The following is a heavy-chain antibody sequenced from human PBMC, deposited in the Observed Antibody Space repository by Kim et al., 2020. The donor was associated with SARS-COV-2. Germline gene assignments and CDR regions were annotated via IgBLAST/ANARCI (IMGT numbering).Heavy chain of an antibody. J-gene: IGHJ6*02. CDR1: GGTFSSYA. CDR2: IIPIFGTA. V-gene: IGHV1-69*06. CDR3: ARPRGSGSYYNVGEIYYYGMDV. D-gene: IGHD3-10*01. Sequence: SVKVSCKASGGTFSSYAISWVRQAPGQGLEWMGGIIPIFGTANYAQKFQGRVTITADKSTSTAYMELSSLRSEDTAVYYCARPRGSGSYYNVGEIYYYGMDVWGQGTTVTVSS.